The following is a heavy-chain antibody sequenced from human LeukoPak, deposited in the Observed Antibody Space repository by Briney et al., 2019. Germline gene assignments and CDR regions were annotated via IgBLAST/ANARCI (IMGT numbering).Heavy chain of an antibody. CDR3: ARVPGSYYYYYYMDV. Sequence: KPSETLSLTCNVSGGSISGYHWSWLRQPPGKGLEWLGYIYYSGSSNYNPSLKSGVTMSEDTSKNQFSLKLSSVTAADTAVYYCARVPGSYYYYYYMDVWGKGTTVTVSS. CDR1: GGSISGYH. J-gene: IGHJ6*03. CDR2: IYYSGSS. V-gene: IGHV4-59*01.